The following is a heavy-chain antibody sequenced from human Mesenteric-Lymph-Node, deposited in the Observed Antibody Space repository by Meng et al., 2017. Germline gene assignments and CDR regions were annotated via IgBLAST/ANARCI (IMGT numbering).Heavy chain of an antibody. Sequence: ETLSLTCTVSGGSISSNSYYWGWIRQPPGKGLEWVSGIYNGGSGGSVTDYADSVRGRFTISRDNSKNTLYMQMNSLRVEDTAVYYCANGYSPDYWGQGTLVTVSS. CDR3: ANGYSPDY. J-gene: IGHJ4*02. D-gene: IGHD5-12*01. V-gene: IGHV3-23*01. CDR2: IYNGGSGGSVT. CDR1: GGSISSNSYY.